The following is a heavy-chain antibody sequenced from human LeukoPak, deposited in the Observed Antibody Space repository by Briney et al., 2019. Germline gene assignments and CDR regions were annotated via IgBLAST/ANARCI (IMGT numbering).Heavy chain of an antibody. Sequence: GGSLRLSCTASGFTFGDYAMSWVRQAPGKGLEWVGFIRSKAYGGTTEYAASVKGRFTIPRDDSKSIAYLQMNSLKTEDTAVYYCTRHLNWNDEEGAFDIWGQGTMVTVSS. D-gene: IGHD1-1*01. J-gene: IGHJ3*02. V-gene: IGHV3-49*04. CDR1: GFTFGDYA. CDR3: TRHLNWNDEEGAFDI. CDR2: IRSKAYGGTT.